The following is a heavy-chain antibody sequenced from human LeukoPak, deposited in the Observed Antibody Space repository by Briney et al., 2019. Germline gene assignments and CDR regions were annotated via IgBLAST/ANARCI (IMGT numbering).Heavy chain of an antibody. D-gene: IGHD1-14*01. CDR2: ISNNGGT. CDR1: GFTLSRCA. Sequence: GGSLRLSCAASGFTLSRCAMQWVRQAPGQGLEYVSGISNNGGTYYASSVKGRFTISRDNSKNTLYLQMGSLRVEDMAVYYCAALTEGYWGKGTLVTVSS. J-gene: IGHJ4*02. CDR3: AALTEGY. V-gene: IGHV3-64*01.